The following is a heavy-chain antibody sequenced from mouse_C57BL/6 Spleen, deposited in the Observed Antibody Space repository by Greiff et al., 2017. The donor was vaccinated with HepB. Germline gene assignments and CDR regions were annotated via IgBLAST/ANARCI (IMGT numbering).Heavy chain of an antibody. CDR3: TRDGHYYGSIYAMDY. V-gene: IGHV5-9-1*02. CDR2: ISSGGDYI. J-gene: IGHJ4*01. D-gene: IGHD1-1*01. Sequence: EVKLMESGEGLVKPGGSLKLSCAASGFTFSSYAMSWVRQTPEKRLEWVAYISSGGDYIYYADTVKGRFTISRDNARNTLYLQMSSLKSEDTAMYYCTRDGHYYGSIYAMDYWGQGTSVTVSS. CDR1: GFTFSSYA.